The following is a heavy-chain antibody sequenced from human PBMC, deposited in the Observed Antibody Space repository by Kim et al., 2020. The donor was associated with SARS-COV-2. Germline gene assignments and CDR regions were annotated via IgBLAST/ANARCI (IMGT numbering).Heavy chain of an antibody. D-gene: IGHD3-16*01. CDR3: SRDHTALGAFSF. V-gene: IGHV4-31*03. J-gene: IGHJ3*01. Sequence: SETLSLTCTVSGGSISSGGYYWSWIRQHPGKRLEWIGYIYYSGSTYYNPSLKSRVPISVDTSKTQFSLKLTSVTAADTAVHYCSRDHTALGAFSFWGQ. CDR2: IYYSGST. CDR1: GGSISSGGYY.